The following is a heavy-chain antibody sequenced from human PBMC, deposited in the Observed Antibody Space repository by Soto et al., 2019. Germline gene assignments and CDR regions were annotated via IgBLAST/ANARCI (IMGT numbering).Heavy chain of an antibody. CDR2: INAGNGNA. J-gene: IGHJ4*02. CDR1: GYTFTSYA. Sequence: ASVKVSCKASGYTFTSYAMHWVRQAPGQRLEWMGWINAGNGNAKYSQKFQGRVTITRDTSKNQFSLKVSSATAADTAVYYCARHSNRNYGLYYFDYWGLGALVTVSS. CDR3: ARHSNRNYGLYYFDY. V-gene: IGHV1-3*01. D-gene: IGHD4-4*01.